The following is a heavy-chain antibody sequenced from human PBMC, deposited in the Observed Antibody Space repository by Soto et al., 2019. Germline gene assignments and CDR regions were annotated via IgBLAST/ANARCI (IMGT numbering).Heavy chain of an antibody. Sequence: ASVKVSCKASGYTFTSHYMHGGRQAPGQGLEGMGLINPSAGSTSYAQSFQGRVTMTRDTSTSTVFMDLSSLRSEDTAIYSCATPSGYCGQGTLVTVSS. J-gene: IGHJ4*02. V-gene: IGHV1-46*01. D-gene: IGHD3-10*01. CDR3: ATPSGY. CDR1: GYTFTSHY. CDR2: INPSAGST.